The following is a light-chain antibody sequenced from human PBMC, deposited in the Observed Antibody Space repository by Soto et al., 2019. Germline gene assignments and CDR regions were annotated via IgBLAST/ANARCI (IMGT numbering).Light chain of an antibody. CDR3: AAWDDSLSGWV. CDR1: SSNIGSNY. CDR2: RNN. V-gene: IGLV1-47*01. J-gene: IGLJ3*02. Sequence: QPVLTQPPSASGTPGQRVTISCSGSSSNIGSNYVYWYQQLPGTAPKLLIYRNNQQPSGVPDRFSGSKSGTSASLAISGLRSEDEADYYCAAWDDSLSGWVFGGGTKVTVL.